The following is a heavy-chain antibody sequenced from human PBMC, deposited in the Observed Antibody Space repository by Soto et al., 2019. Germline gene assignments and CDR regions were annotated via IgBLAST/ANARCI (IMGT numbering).Heavy chain of an antibody. Sequence: GGSLRLSCAASGFTFSSYSMNWVRQAPGKGLEWVSSISSSSSYIYYADSVKGRFTISRDNAKNSLYLQMNSLRAEDTAVYYCARGVVVTAYDAFDIWGQGTMVTVS. D-gene: IGHD2-21*02. CDR3: ARGVVVTAYDAFDI. CDR1: GFTFSSYS. CDR2: ISSSSSYI. V-gene: IGHV3-21*01. J-gene: IGHJ3*02.